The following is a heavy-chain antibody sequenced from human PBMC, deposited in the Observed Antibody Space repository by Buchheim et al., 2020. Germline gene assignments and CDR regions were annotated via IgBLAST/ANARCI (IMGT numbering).Heavy chain of an antibody. CDR2: ISGSGGST. D-gene: IGHD2-15*01. J-gene: IGHJ4*02. CDR3: AKDLWGPHCSGGSCYLPRGYFDY. V-gene: IGHV3-23*01. CDR1: GFTFSSYA. Sequence: EVQLLESGGGLVQPGGSLRLSCAASGFTFSSYAMSWVRQAPGKGLEWVSAISGSGGSTYYADSVKGRFTISRDNSKNTLYLQMNSLRAEDTAVYYCAKDLWGPHCSGGSCYLPRGYFDYWGQGTL.